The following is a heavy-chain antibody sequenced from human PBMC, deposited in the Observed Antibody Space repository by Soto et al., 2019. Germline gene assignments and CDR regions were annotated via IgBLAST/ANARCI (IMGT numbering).Heavy chain of an antibody. CDR1: GFTFSDYY. J-gene: IGHJ4*02. V-gene: IGHV3-11*01. D-gene: IGHD6-6*01. CDR2: ISSSGSTI. Sequence: TGGSLRLSCAASGFTFSDYYMSWIRQAPGKGLEWVSYISSSGSTIYYADSVKGRFTISRDNAKNSLYLQMNSLRAEGTAVYYCARSGRVAARPFDYWGQGTLVTVSS. CDR3: ARSGRVAARPFDY.